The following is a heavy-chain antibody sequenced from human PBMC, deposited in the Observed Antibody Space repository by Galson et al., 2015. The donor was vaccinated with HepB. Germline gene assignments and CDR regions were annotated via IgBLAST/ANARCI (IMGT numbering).Heavy chain of an antibody. CDR1: GYTFTSYD. CDR3: ARGLRTTIDYYDSSGYYYYYYGMDV. CDR2: MYPNSGNT. Sequence: SVKVSCKASGYTFTSYDINWVRQATGQGLEWMGWMYPNSGNTGYAQKFQGRVTMTRNTSISTAYMELSSLRSEDTAVYYCARGLRTTIDYYDSSGYYYYYYGMDVWGQGTTVTVSS. J-gene: IGHJ6*02. D-gene: IGHD3-22*01. V-gene: IGHV1-8*01.